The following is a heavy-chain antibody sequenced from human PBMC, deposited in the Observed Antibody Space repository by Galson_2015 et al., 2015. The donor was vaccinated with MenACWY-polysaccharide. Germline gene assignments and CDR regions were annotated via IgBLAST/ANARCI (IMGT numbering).Heavy chain of an antibody. CDR2: IHASGST. V-gene: IGHV4-4*07. J-gene: IGHJ2*01. Sequence: TLSLTCTVSHGSLTSYYWSWIRQPAGKGLDWIGRIHASGSTTYNPSFRSRVTMSVDTSKNQFSLSLTSVTAADTAVYYCARRNLGNWFFDLWGRGTLVTVSS. D-gene: IGHD1-14*01. CDR1: HGSLTSYY. CDR3: ARRNLGNWFFDL.